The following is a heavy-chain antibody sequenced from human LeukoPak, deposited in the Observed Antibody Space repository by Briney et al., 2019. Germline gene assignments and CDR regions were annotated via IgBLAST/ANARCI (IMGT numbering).Heavy chain of an antibody. V-gene: IGHV3-21*01. CDR2: ISSSSSYI. CDR3: VRSGYDFWSGYLHHFDY. D-gene: IGHD3-3*01. Sequence: GGSLRLSCAASGFTFSSYSMNWVRQAPGKGLEWVSSISSSSSYIYYADSVKGRFTISRDNAKNSLYLQMNSLRAEDTAVYYCVRSGYDFWSGYLHHFDYWGQGTLVTVSS. CDR1: GFTFSSYS. J-gene: IGHJ4*02.